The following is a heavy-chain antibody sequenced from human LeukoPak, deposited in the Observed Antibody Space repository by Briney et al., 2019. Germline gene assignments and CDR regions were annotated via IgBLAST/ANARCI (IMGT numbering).Heavy chain of an antibody. Sequence: ASVKVSCKASGYAFTSYDINWVRQATGQGLEWMGWINPNSGGTNYAQKFQGWVTMTRDTSISTAYMELSRLRSDDTAVYYCARVLAVDDPFDYWGQGTLVTVSS. CDR2: INPNSGGT. CDR3: ARVLAVDDPFDY. CDR1: GYAFTSYD. J-gene: IGHJ4*02. D-gene: IGHD6-19*01. V-gene: IGHV1-2*04.